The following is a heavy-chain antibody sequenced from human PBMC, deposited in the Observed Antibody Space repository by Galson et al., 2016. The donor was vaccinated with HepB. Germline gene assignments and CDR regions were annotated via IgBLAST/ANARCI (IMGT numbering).Heavy chain of an antibody. D-gene: IGHD6-6*01. V-gene: IGHV3-23*01. J-gene: IGHJ6*02. Sequence: SLRLSCAASEFTFSSYAMSWVRQAPGKGLEWVSAIDSSGHSTYYTDSVTGRFTISRDNSKNTLYLQMNSRRYEDQAVYYCAKDATPVLDYHGMDVWGQGPTVTVSS. CDR1: EFTFSSYA. CDR2: IDSSGHST. CDR3: AKDATPVLDYHGMDV.